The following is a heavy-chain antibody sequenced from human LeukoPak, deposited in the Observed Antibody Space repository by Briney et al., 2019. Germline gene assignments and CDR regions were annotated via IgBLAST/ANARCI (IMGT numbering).Heavy chain of an antibody. CDR1: GFTFTDYW. CDR3: ARGRGSWYGVYFDY. CDR2: IKRDGSEK. V-gene: IGHV3-7*01. Sequence: GSLRLSCAASGFTFTDYWMSWVRQAPGKGLERVSKIKRDGSEKYYVDSVKGRFTISRDNAKNSLYLQMNSLRTEDTAVYYCARGRGSWYGVYFDYWGQGTLVTVSS. J-gene: IGHJ4*02. D-gene: IGHD6-13*01.